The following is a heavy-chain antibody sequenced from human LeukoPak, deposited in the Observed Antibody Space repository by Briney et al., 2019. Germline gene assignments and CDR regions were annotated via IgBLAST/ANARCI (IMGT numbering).Heavy chain of an antibody. D-gene: IGHD6-13*01. J-gene: IGHJ5*02. CDR2: ISSSSSYI. V-gene: IGHV3-21*04. CDR1: GFTFSSYS. Sequence: GGSLRLSCAASGFTFSSYSMNWVRQAPGKGLEWVSSISSSSSYIYYADSVKGRFTISRDNSKNTLYLQMNSLRAEDTAVYYCAKAPTYSSSWYDWFDPWGQGTLVTVSS. CDR3: AKAPTYSSSWYDWFDP.